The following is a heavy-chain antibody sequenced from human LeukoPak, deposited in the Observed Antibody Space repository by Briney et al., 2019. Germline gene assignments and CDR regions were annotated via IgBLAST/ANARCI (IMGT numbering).Heavy chain of an antibody. Sequence: GGSLRLSCAASGFAFSGHWMHWVRQAPGKGLVWVSRINTDGGTTYYADSVKGRFTISRDNAKDTLYLQMDSLRAEDTAVYYCARWTDVWGKGTTVTVSS. D-gene: IGHD3/OR15-3a*01. CDR3: ARWTDV. V-gene: IGHV3-74*01. CDR1: GFAFSGHW. CDR2: INTDGGTT. J-gene: IGHJ6*04.